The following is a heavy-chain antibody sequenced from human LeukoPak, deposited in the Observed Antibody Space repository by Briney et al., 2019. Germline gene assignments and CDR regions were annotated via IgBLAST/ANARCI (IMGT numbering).Heavy chain of an antibody. V-gene: IGHV3-53*01. D-gene: IGHD3-22*01. CDR1: GFTVSSSY. CDR3: AREHYYDSSGSGDAFDI. J-gene: IGHJ3*02. CDR2: IYSGSGT. Sequence: GGSLRLSCAASGFTVSSSYMSWVRQAPGKGLEWVSVIYSGSGTYYAGSVKGRFTISRDNSKNTLYLQMNNLRAEDTAVYYCAREHYYDSSGSGDAFDIWGQGTMVTVSS.